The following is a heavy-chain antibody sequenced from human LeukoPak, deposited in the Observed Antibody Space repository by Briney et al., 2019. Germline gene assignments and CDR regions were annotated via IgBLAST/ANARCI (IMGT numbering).Heavy chain of an antibody. V-gene: IGHV3-11*01. J-gene: IGHJ4*02. CDR3: ARVGITIFGVVIIGDYFDY. CDR2: ISSSGSTI. CDR1: GFTFSDYY. D-gene: IGHD3-3*01. Sequence: GGSLRLSCAASGFTFSDYYMSWIRQAPGKGLEWVSYISSSGSTIYYADSVKGRFTISRDNAKNSLYLQMNSLRAEDMAVYYCARVGITIFGVVIIGDYFDYWGQGTLVTVSS.